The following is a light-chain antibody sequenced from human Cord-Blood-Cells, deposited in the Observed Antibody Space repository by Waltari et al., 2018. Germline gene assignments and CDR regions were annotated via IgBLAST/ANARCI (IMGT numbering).Light chain of an antibody. CDR2: KVS. CDR3: MRGTRWPVT. J-gene: IGKJ3*01. CDR1: QSLGYSDGNTY. V-gene: IGKV2-30*01. Sequence: DAGMTQSPLSLPLPLGQPASISCRSSQSLGYSDGNTYLNWVQQRPGQSPRRLSYKVSNPDSGVPDRFSGSGSGTDFTLKMSRVEGEDVGVYYCMRGTRWPVTFAPGTKVEIK.